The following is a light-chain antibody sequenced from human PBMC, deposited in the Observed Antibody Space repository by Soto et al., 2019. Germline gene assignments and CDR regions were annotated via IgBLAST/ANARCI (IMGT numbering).Light chain of an antibody. V-gene: IGKV3D-15*01. CDR3: QQYNSWPLT. Sequence: THSLASLSVSTGETATLSCRASQSVGSDLAWYQQKPGQASRLVIYDFFTRATGVPTRISGSGSGTSFTLTISSLQSEDFAVSYWQQYNSWPLTFGGGTRWIS. CDR1: QSVGSD. J-gene: IGKJ4*01. CDR2: DFF.